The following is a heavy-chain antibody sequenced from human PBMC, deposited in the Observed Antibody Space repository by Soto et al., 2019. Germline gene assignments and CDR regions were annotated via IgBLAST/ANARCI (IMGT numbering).Heavy chain of an antibody. Sequence: ASVKVSCKASGYTFTNYGISWVRQAPGQVLEWMGWISAYSGNTNYAQNLQGRVSMTTDTSTSTAYMELRSLRSDDTAVYYCARRSSSGSHHYYYGLDVWGQGTTVTVSS. D-gene: IGHD1-26*01. V-gene: IGHV1-18*01. CDR2: ISAYSGNT. CDR1: GYTFTNYG. CDR3: ARRSSSGSHHYYYGLDV. J-gene: IGHJ6*02.